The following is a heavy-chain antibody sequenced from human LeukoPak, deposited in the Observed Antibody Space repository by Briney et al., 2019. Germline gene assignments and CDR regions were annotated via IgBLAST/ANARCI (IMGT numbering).Heavy chain of an antibody. CDR3: AKGDSRPVVTFNY. CDR1: GFTFSSYA. D-gene: IGHD4-23*01. V-gene: IGHV3-23*01. Sequence: PGGSLRLSCAASGFTFSSYAMSWVRQAPGKGLEWVSAISGGGGSTYYADSVKGRFTISRDNSKNTLYLQMNSLRAEDTAVYYCAKGDSRPVVTFNYWGQGTLVTVSS. CDR2: ISGGGGST. J-gene: IGHJ4*02.